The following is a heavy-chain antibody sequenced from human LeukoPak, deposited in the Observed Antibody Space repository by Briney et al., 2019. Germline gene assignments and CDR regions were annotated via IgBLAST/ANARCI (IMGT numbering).Heavy chain of an antibody. J-gene: IGHJ4*02. D-gene: IGHD4-17*01. V-gene: IGHV3-21*01. CDR3: ASFMTTVSINDY. CDR1: GFTFNTYS. CDR2: ITSSSNYM. Sequence: GGSLRLSCAASGFTFNTYSMNWVRQAPGKGLEWVSSITSSSNYMYYAGSVRGRFTISRDNAKNSLYLQMNSLRAEDTAVYYCASFMTTVSINDYWGQGTLVTVSS.